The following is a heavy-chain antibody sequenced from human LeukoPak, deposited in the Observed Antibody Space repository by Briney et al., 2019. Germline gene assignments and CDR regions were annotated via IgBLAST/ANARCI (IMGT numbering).Heavy chain of an antibody. J-gene: IGHJ4*02. CDR1: GYSISSGYY. CDR2: IYHSGST. CDR3: ARALYDSSGYRFDY. V-gene: IGHV4-38-2*02. D-gene: IGHD3-22*01. Sequence: SETLSLTCTVSGYSISSGYYWGWIRQPPGKGLEWIGSIYHSGSTYYNPSLKSRVTISVDTSKNQFSLKLSSVTAADTAVYYCARALYDSSGYRFDYWGQGTLVTVSS.